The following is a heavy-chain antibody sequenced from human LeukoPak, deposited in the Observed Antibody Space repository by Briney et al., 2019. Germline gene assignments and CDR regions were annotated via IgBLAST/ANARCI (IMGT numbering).Heavy chain of an antibody. D-gene: IGHD3-9*01. Sequence: GGSLRLSCAASGFTFSSYAMHWVRQAPGKGLEWVAVISYDGSNKYYADSVKGRFTISRDNSKNTLYLQMNSLRAEDTAVYYCARPLPGGRYFDWLSPGYYYGMDAWGQGTTVTVSS. CDR2: ISYDGSNK. J-gene: IGHJ6*02. V-gene: IGHV3-30*04. CDR1: GFTFSSYA. CDR3: ARPLPGGRYFDWLSPGYYYGMDA.